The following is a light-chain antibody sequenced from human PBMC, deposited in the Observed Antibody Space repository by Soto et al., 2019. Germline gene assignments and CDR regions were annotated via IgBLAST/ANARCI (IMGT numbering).Light chain of an antibody. CDR2: GAS. Sequence: DIVLTQSPGTLSLSPGERATLSCRASQSVSSSYLAWYQHKPGQAPRLLIYGASSRATGIPDRFSGSGSGTDFTLTISRLEPADFAVYYCQQYGSSPHTFGQGTKLEIK. CDR1: QSVSSSY. V-gene: IGKV3-20*01. J-gene: IGKJ2*01. CDR3: QQYGSSPHT.